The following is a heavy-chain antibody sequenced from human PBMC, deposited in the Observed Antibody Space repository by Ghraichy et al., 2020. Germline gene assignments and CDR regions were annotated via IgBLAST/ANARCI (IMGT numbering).Heavy chain of an antibody. CDR3: ARLREGYCSSISCYNKWFDP. V-gene: IGHV4-59*01. J-gene: IGHJ5*02. CDR2: IYYSGST. CDR1: GGSISSYY. D-gene: IGHD2-2*02. Sequence: ESLNISCTVYGGSISSYYWSWIRQPPGKGLEWIGYIYYSGSTNHNPSLKSRVTISVDTSKNQFSLKLSSVTAADTAVYYCARLREGYCSSISCYNKWFDPWGQGTLVTVSS.